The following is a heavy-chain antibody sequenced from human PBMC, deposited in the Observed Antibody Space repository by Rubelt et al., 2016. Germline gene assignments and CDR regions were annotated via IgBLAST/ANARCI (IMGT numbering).Heavy chain of an antibody. CDR3: ARREVSSGWYDY. V-gene: IGHV4-61*08. CDR1: GGSISSGGYY. J-gene: IGHJ4*02. CDR2: IYYSGST. D-gene: IGHD6-19*01. Sequence: QVQLQESGPGLVKPSQTLSLTCTVSGGSISSGGYYWSWIRQPPGKGLEWIGYIYYSGSTNYNPSLKSRVTISVDTSKNQFSLKVSSVTAADTAMYYCARREVSSGWYDYWGQGTLVTVSS.